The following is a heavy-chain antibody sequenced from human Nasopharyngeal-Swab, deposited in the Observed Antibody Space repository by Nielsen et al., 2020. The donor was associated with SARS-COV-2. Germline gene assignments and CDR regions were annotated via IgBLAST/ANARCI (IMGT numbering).Heavy chain of an antibody. V-gene: IGHV3-30*03. J-gene: IGHJ4*02. D-gene: IGHD3-10*01. CDR3: ASSLLWFGEHLGY. CDR2: ISYDGSNK. Sequence: GGSLRLSCAASGFTFSSYGMHWVRQAPGKGLEWVAVISYDGSNKYYADSVKGRFTISRDNSKNTLYLQMNSLRAEDTAVYYCASSLLWFGEHLGYWGQGTLVTVSS. CDR1: GFTFSSYG.